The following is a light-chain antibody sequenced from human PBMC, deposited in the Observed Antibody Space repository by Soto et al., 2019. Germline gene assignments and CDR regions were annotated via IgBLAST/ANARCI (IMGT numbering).Light chain of an antibody. Sequence: DVVMTQSPLYLPVTLGQPASISCRSNQSLVHSDGIAYFSWFQQRPGRSPRRLIYKVSNRDSGVPARFSGSGSGTDFALKISRVEAEEGGVDDGMQGTHWAITFGQGTRLEIK. J-gene: IGKJ5*01. CDR3: MQGTHWAIT. V-gene: IGKV2-30*02. CDR1: QSLVHSDGIAY. CDR2: KVS.